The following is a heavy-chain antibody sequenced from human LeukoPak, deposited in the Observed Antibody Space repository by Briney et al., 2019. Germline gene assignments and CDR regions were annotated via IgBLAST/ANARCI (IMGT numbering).Heavy chain of an antibody. Sequence: GGSLRLSCAASGFTFSNYGIHWVRQAPGKGLEWVSAISGSGGSTYYADSVKGRFTISRDNSKNTLYLQMNSLRAEDTAVYYCVIDMVRGVRLGYWGQGTLVTVSS. CDR1: GFTFSNYG. V-gene: IGHV3-23*01. CDR3: VIDMVRGVRLGY. CDR2: ISGSGGST. J-gene: IGHJ4*02. D-gene: IGHD3-10*01.